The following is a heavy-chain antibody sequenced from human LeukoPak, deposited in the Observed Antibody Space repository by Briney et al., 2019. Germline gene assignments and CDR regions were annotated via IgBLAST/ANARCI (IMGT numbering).Heavy chain of an antibody. D-gene: IGHD2-21*01. CDR2: INTGVRSA. J-gene: IGHJ4*02. CDR1: AFKLSEYE. CDR3: ARETLNCGGDCFDY. V-gene: IGHV3-48*03. Sequence: GASMTASGEGYAFKLSEYENNWVRQAEGKGLEWTPYINTGVRSAYYAGSVKGRFTISRDDANSAVHLEMNSLRAEDTAIYYCARETLNCGGDCFDYRGQGALVTVST.